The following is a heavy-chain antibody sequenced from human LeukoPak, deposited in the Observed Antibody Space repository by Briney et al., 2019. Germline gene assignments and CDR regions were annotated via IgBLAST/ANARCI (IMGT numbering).Heavy chain of an antibody. CDR1: GFTFSSYW. J-gene: IGHJ4*02. CDR2: IKQDGSEK. D-gene: IGHD3-22*01. V-gene: IGHV3-7*01. Sequence: GGSLRLSCAASGFTFSSYWMSWVRQAPGKGLEWVANIKQDGSEKYYVDSVKGRFTISRDNAKNSLYLQMNSLRAEDTAVYYCARDYYDSSGYYYRDYWGQGTLVTVSS. CDR3: ARDYYDSSGYYYRDY.